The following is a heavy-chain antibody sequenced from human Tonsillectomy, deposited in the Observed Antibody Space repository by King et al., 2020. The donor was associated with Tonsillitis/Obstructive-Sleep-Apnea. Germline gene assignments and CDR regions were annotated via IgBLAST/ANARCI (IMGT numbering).Heavy chain of an antibody. V-gene: IGHV5-51*03. Sequence: VQLVESGAEVKKPGESLKISCKGSGYSFTNYWIGWVRQMPGKGLEWMGIISPGDSDTRYSPSFQGLVTISGDKSISTAYLRWSSLKASDTAMYYCARGWDSGSYSSGGAFDVWGQGTTVTVSS. CDR3: ARGWDSGSYSSGGAFDV. D-gene: IGHD1-26*01. CDR2: ISPGDSDT. J-gene: IGHJ3*01. CDR1: GYSFTNYW.